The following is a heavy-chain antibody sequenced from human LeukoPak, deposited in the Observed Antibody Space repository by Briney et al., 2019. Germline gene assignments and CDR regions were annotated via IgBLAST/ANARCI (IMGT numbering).Heavy chain of an antibody. D-gene: IGHD3-10*01. J-gene: IGHJ4*02. CDR2: ISSSSSYI. V-gene: IGHV3-21*01. Sequence: GGSLRLSCAASGFTFSSYSMNWVRQAPGKGLEWVSSISSSSSYIYYADSVKGRFTISRDNAKNSLYLQMNSLRAGDTAVYYCARDRLYYYGSGSYSSFWGQGTLVTVSS. CDR3: ARDRLYYYGSGSYSSF. CDR1: GFTFSSYS.